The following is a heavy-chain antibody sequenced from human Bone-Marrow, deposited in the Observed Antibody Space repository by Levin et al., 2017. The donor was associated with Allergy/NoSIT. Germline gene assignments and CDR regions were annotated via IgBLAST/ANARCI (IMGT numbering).Heavy chain of an antibody. V-gene: IGHV4-61*01. CDR3: ARGSSIAAPTNIWSSPAFDY. CDR2: IYYSGST. J-gene: IGHJ4*02. D-gene: IGHD6-6*01. CDR1: GGSVSSGSYY. Sequence: SQTLSLTCTVSGGSVSSGSYYWSWIRQPPGKGLEWIGYIYYSGSTNYNPSLKSRVTISVDTSKNQFSLKLSSVTAADTAVYYCARGSSIAAPTNIWSSPAFDYWGQGTLVTVSS.